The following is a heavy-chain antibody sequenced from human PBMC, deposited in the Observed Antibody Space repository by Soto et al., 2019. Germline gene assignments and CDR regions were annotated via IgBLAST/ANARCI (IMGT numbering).Heavy chain of an antibody. CDR1: GFSLSTSGVG. V-gene: IGHV2-5*02. Sequence: QITLKESGPTLVKPTQTLTLTCTFSGFSLSTSGVGVGWIRQPPGKALEWLALIYWDDDKRYSPSLKSRLTITKDTSKNQVVLTMTNMDPVDTATYYCAHGEAGRPRVFSRAFNWFDPWGQGTLVTVSS. J-gene: IGHJ5*02. D-gene: IGHD1-1*01. CDR2: IYWDDDK. CDR3: AHGEAGRPRVFSRAFNWFDP.